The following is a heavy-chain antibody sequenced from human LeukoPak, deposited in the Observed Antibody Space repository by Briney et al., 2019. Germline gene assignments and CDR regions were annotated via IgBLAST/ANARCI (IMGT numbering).Heavy chain of an antibody. J-gene: IGHJ4*02. CDR2: IKQDGSEK. CDR1: GFTFSSYW. CDR3: ARVYDFWSGYCDY. Sequence: GGSLRLSCAASGFTFSSYWMSWVRQAPGKGLEWVANIKQDGSEKYYVDFVKGRFTISRDNAKNSLYLQMNSLRAEDTAVYYCARVYDFWSGYCDYWGQGTLVTVSS. V-gene: IGHV3-7*01. D-gene: IGHD3-3*01.